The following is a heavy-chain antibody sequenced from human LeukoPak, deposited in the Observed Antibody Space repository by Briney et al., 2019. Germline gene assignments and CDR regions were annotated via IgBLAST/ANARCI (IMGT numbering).Heavy chain of an antibody. D-gene: IGHD3-10*01. CDR1: GFTFSSYA. CDR3: AEGYYYGSGSYYTPQNWFDP. Sequence: GGSLRLSCAASGFTFSSYAMGWVRQAPGKGLEWVSSISGSGGSTYYADSVKGRFTISRDNSKNTLYLQMNSLRAEDTAVYYCAEGYYYGSGSYYTPQNWFDPWGQGTLVTVSS. J-gene: IGHJ5*02. CDR2: ISGSGGST. V-gene: IGHV3-23*01.